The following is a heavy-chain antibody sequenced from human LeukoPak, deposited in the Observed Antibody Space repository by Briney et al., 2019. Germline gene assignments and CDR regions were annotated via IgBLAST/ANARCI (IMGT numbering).Heavy chain of an antibody. CDR2: IIPIFGPA. V-gene: IGHV1-69*01. D-gene: IGHD2-2*01. CDR1: GGTFSSYA. J-gene: IGHJ5*02. CDR3: ARVLGDIVVVPAAMGGWFDP. Sequence: SVKVSCKASGGTFSSYAISWVRQAPGQGLEWMGGIIPIFGPANYAQKFQGRVTITADESTSTAYMELSSLRSEDTAVYYCARVLGDIVVVPAAMGGWFDPWGQGTLVTVSS.